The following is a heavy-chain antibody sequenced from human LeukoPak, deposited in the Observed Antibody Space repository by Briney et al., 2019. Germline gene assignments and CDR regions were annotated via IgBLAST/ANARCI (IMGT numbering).Heavy chain of an antibody. CDR2: INPNSGGT. J-gene: IGHJ5*02. CDR1: GYTFTVYY. Sequence: ASVTVSFTASGYTFTVYYMHWVRQAPGQGLEWMGRINPNSGGTNYAQKFQGRVTMTRDTSISTAYMELSRLRSDDTAVYYCVREPNYGDYWFDPWGQGTLVTVSS. D-gene: IGHD4-17*01. CDR3: VREPNYGDYWFDP. V-gene: IGHV1-2*06.